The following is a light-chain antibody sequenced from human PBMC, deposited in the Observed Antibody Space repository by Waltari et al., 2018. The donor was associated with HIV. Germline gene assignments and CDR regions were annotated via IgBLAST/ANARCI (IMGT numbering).Light chain of an antibody. V-gene: IGKV3-11*01. Sequence: EIVLTQSPVTLSLSPGARATLSCRASQSVSSYLAWYQQKPGQAPRLLIYDASNRATGIPARFSGSGSGTDFTLTISSLEPEDFAFYYCQHRSSWPPLTFGGGTKVEIK. CDR1: QSVSSY. CDR2: DAS. CDR3: QHRSSWPPLT. J-gene: IGKJ4*01.